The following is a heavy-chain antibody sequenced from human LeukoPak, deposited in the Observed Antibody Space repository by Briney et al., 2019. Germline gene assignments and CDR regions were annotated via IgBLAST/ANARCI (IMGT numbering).Heavy chain of an antibody. J-gene: IGHJ4*02. V-gene: IGHV4-61*01. CDR3: AGGGAYSSSWYVYFDY. Sequence: SETLSLTCTVSGGSVSSGSYYWSWIRQPPGKGLEWIGYIYYSGSTNYNPSLKSRVTISVDTSKNQFSLKLCSVTAADTAVYYCAGGGAYSSSWYVYFDYWAREPWSPSPQ. CDR2: IYYSGST. CDR1: GGSVSSGSYY. D-gene: IGHD6-13*01.